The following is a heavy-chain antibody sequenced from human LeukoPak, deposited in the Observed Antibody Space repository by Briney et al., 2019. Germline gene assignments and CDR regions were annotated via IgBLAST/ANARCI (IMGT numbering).Heavy chain of an antibody. V-gene: IGHV3-9*03. Sequence: GGSLRLSCAASGFTFDDYAMHWVRQAPGKGLEWVSGIGWNSDKIGYADSVKGRFTISRDNGKNSLYLQMNSLRDEDMALYYCAKDRYGNVNWYFDLWGRGTLVTVSS. CDR2: IGWNSDKI. D-gene: IGHD5-18*01. CDR3: AKDRYGNVNWYFDL. CDR1: GFTFDDYA. J-gene: IGHJ2*01.